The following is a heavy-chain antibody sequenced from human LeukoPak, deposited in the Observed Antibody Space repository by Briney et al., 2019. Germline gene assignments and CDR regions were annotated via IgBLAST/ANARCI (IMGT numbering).Heavy chain of an antibody. CDR1: GGSFSGYY. V-gene: IGHV4-34*01. CDR2: INHSGST. Sequence: PSETLSLTCAVYGGSFSGYYWSWIRQPPGKGLEWIGEINHSGSTNYNPSLKSRVTISVDTSKNQFSLKLRSVTAADTAMFYCARLYGNFQNYYDYWGQGTLVAVSS. D-gene: IGHD1-7*01. CDR3: ARLYGNFQNYYDY. J-gene: IGHJ4*02.